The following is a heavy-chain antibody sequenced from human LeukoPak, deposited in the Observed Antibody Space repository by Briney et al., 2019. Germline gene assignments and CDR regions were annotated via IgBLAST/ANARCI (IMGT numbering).Heavy chain of an antibody. CDR3: ARDLADGDYAADY. Sequence: GGSLRLSCAVSGFTFSSYAMSWVRQAPGKGLEWVSAISGSGGSTYYADSVKGRFTISRDNSKNTLYLQMNSLRAEDTAVYYCARDLADGDYAADYWGQGTLVTVSS. D-gene: IGHD4-17*01. J-gene: IGHJ4*02. V-gene: IGHV3-23*01. CDR1: GFTFSSYA. CDR2: ISGSGGST.